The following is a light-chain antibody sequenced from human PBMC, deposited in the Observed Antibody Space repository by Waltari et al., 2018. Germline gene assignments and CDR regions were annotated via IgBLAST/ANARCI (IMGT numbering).Light chain of an antibody. V-gene: IGKV1-5*03. CDR1: QSVSRC. CDR2: QAS. J-gene: IGKJ1*01. Sequence: DIQMTQSPSTLSASVGGRVTITCRARQSVSRCLAWYQQKPGKAPKLLIYQASTLESGVPSRFSGSSSGTQFTLTISSLQPDDFATYYCQQFNSNSWTFGQGTKVEIQ. CDR3: QQFNSNSWT.